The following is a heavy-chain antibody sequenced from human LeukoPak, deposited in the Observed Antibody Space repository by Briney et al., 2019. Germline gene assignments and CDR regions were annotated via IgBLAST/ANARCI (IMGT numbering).Heavy chain of an antibody. CDR3: ARRAAGDYFDY. Sequence: SETLSLTCTVSGGSISSGGYYWSWIRQPPGKGLEWIGYIYHSGSTNYNPSPKSRVTISVDRSKNQFSLKLSSVTAADTAVYYCARRAAGDYFDYWGQGNLVTVSS. D-gene: IGHD6-13*01. V-gene: IGHV4-30-2*01. CDR2: IYHSGST. CDR1: GGSISSGGYY. J-gene: IGHJ4*02.